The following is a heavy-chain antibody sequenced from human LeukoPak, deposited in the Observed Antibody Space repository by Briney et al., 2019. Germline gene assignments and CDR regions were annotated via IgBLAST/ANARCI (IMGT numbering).Heavy chain of an antibody. Sequence: KPSETLSLTCTVSGGSISSGSYYWSWIRQPAGKGLEWIGRIYTSGSTNYNPSLKSRVTISVDTSKNQFSLKLSSVTAADTAVYYCARGRRAVAGARSWFDPWGQGTLVTVSS. V-gene: IGHV4-61*02. D-gene: IGHD6-19*01. CDR1: GGSISSGSYY. CDR2: IYTSGST. CDR3: ARGRRAVAGARSWFDP. J-gene: IGHJ5*02.